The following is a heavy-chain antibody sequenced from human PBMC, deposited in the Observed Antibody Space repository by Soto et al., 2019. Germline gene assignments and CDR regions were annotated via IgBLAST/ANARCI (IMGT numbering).Heavy chain of an antibody. CDR3: AKDVGGSTIYYYGMDV. J-gene: IGHJ6*02. Sequence: QVQLVESGGGVVQPGRSLRLSCAASGFTFSSYGMHWVRQAPGKVLEWVAVISYDGSNKYYADSVKGRFTISRDNSKNTLYLQMNSLRAEDTAVYYCAKDVGGSTIYYYGMDVWGQGTTVTVSS. CDR2: ISYDGSNK. CDR1: GFTFSSYG. D-gene: IGHD1-1*01. V-gene: IGHV3-30*18.